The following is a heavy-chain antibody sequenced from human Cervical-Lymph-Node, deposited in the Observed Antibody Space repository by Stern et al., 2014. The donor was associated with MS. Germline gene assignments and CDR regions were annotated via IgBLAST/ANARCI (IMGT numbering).Heavy chain of an antibody. CDR2: VLPFVGTP. V-gene: IGHV1-69*06. CDR3: ARGSGDNWFGP. D-gene: IGHD3-10*01. Sequence: VQLVQSGAEVKKPGSSVKVSCKSSGGISWVRQAPGQGLEWMGGVLPFVGTPNYAQKFQGRVTITADTSTNTTYLHLSRLTYGDTAVYYCARGSGDNWFGPWGQGTLVTVSS. J-gene: IGHJ5*02. CDR1: GG.